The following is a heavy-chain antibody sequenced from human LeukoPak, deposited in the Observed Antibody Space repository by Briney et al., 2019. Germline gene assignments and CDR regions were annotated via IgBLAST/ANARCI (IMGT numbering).Heavy chain of an antibody. CDR2: ISAYNGNT. D-gene: IGHD3-9*01. J-gene: IGHJ5*02. Sequence: ASVKVSCKASGYTFTSYGISWVRQAPGQGLEWMGWISAYNGNTNYAQKLQGRVTVTTDTSTSTAYMELRSLRSDDTAVYYCARDWDILTGYYSGIDPWGQGTLVTVSS. V-gene: IGHV1-18*01. CDR3: ARDWDILTGYYSGIDP. CDR1: GYTFTSYG.